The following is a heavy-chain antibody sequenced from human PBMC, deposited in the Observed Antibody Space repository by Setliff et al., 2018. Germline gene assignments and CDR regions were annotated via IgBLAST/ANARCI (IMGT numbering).Heavy chain of an antibody. CDR1: GYSFTSYW. D-gene: IGHD3-22*01. CDR3: ARGGPQTYNYDSSGYYLGLAAFDI. Sequence: GESLKISCKGSGYSFTSYWIGWVRQMPGKGLEWMGIIYPGDSDTRYSPSFQGQVTISADKSISTAYLQWSSLKAADTAVYYCARGGPQTYNYDSSGYYLGLAAFDIWGQGTMVTVSS. J-gene: IGHJ3*02. CDR2: IYPGDSDT. V-gene: IGHV5-51*01.